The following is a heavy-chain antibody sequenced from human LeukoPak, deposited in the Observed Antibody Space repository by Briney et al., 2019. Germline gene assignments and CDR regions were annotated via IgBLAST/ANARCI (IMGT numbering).Heavy chain of an antibody. CDR1: GFTFSGSA. J-gene: IGHJ5*02. Sequence: PGGSLRLSCAASGFTFSGSAMHWVRQASGKGLEWVGRIRSKANSYATAYAASVKGRFTISRDDSKNTAYLQMNSLKTEDTAMYYCTTSNGSVPWGQGTLVTVSS. D-gene: IGHD1-1*01. CDR2: IRSKANSYAT. V-gene: IGHV3-73*01. CDR3: TTSNGSVP.